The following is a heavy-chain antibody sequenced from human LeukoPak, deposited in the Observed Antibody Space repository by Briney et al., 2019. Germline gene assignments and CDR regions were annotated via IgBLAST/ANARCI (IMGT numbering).Heavy chain of an antibody. CDR1: GGSITGYY. CDR3: ARGNILTGYCFDF. V-gene: IGHV4-34*01. Sequence: SETLSLTCAVYGGSITGYYWSWIRQSPGRGLEWVGEIHYSGATSYNPSLKSRATISTDTSKNQFSLRLSSVTAADTAVYYCARGNILTGYCFDFWGQGALVTVSS. CDR2: IHYSGAT. D-gene: IGHD3-9*01. J-gene: IGHJ4*02.